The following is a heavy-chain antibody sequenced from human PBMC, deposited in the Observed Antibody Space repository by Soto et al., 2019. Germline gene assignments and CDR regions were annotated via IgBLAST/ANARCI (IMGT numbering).Heavy chain of an antibody. V-gene: IGHV3-48*04. CDR3: ARNLNWAFDY. J-gene: IGHJ4*02. CDR1: GFTFNTFS. Sequence: GGSLRLSCAVSGFTFNTFSMNWVRQAPGKGLEWVSYISRSGDTIYYADSVKGRFTLSRDNAKNSLHLQMNSLRVEDTAVYYCARNLNWAFDYWGQGTLVTVSS. CDR2: ISRSGDTI. D-gene: IGHD7-27*01.